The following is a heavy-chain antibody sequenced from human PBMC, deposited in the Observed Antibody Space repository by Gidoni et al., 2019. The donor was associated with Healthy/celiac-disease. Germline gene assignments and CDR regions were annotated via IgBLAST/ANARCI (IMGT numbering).Heavy chain of an antibody. CDR3: ARDSVQWLARHGDYYFDY. Sequence: WVAVISYDGSNKYYADSVKGRFTISRDNSKNTLYLQMNSLRAEDTAVYYCARDSVQWLARHGDYYFDYWGQGTLVTVSS. V-gene: IGHV3-30-3*01. CDR2: ISYDGSNK. J-gene: IGHJ4*02. D-gene: IGHD6-19*01.